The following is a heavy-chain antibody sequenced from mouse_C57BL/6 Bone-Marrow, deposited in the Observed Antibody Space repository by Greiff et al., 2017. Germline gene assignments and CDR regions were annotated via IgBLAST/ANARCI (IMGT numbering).Heavy chain of an antibody. CDR1: GYTFTSYW. CDR2: IDPSDSYT. V-gene: IGHV1-69*01. CDR3: AREGDSYYSNWGFAY. Sequence: QFQLQQPGAELVMPGASVKLSCKASGYTFTSYWMHWVKQRPGQGLEWIGEIDPSDSYTNYNQKFKGKYTLTVDKSSSTAYMQLSSLTSEDSAVYYCAREGDSYYSNWGFAYWGQGTLVTVSA. J-gene: IGHJ3*01. D-gene: IGHD2-5*01.